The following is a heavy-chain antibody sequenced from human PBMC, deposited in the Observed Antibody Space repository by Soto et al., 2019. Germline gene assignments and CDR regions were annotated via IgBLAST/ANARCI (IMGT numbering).Heavy chain of an antibody. Sequence: QVQLVQSGAEVKKPGASVKVSCKASGYTFTSYDINWVRQATGQGLEWMGWMNPNSGNTGYAQKFQGRVTMTRNTSXSXAXXTLSSLRSEDTAVYYCARGRPAYCGGDCYSGSMDVWGQGTTVTVSS. CDR3: ARGRPAYCGGDCYSGSMDV. CDR2: MNPNSGNT. J-gene: IGHJ6*02. D-gene: IGHD2-21*02. V-gene: IGHV1-8*01. CDR1: GYTFTSYD.